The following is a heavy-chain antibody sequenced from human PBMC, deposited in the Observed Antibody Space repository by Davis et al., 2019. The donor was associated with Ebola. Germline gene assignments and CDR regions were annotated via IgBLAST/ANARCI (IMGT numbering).Heavy chain of an antibody. D-gene: IGHD4-17*01. CDR2: IYRDGRT. J-gene: IGHJ2*01. CDR3: TRHVSGDFWYFDL. Sequence: GESLKISCAASGFIVSDKYMSWARQAPGKGLEWVSVIYRDGRTYYADSVKGRFTVSRDNSRNTLFLQMDGLRAEDTAVYYCTRHVSGDFWYFDLWGRGTLVTVSS. CDR1: GFIVSDKY. V-gene: IGHV3-53*01.